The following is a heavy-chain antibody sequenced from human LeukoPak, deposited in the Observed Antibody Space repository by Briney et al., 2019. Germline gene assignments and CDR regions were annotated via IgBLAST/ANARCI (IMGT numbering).Heavy chain of an antibody. CDR2: ISAYNGNT. V-gene: IGHV1-18*01. CDR1: GYTFTSYG. J-gene: IGHJ5*02. CDR3: ARDSSSRVGNWFDP. Sequence: ASVKVSCKASGYTFTSYGISWVRQAPGQGLEWMGWISAYNGNTNYAQKLQGRVTMNTDTSTSTAYMELRSLRSDDTAVYYCARDSSSRVGNWFDPWGQGTLVTVSS. D-gene: IGHD6-6*01.